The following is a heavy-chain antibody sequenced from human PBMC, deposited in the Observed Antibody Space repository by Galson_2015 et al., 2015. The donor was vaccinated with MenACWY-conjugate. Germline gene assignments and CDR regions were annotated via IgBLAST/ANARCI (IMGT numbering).Heavy chain of an antibody. CDR3: AREFSY. D-gene: IGHD2/OR15-2a*01. J-gene: IGHJ4*02. CDR2: IYDGGTT. Sequence: ATLSLTCTVSGGSASSSGNYWTWIRQPPGKGLEGIGLIYDGGTTQYNTSLQGRVTISLDTSKNQVSLKLRSVIAADAAVYYCAREFSYWGQGTLVTVSS. CDR1: GGSASSSGNY. V-gene: IGHV4-61*08.